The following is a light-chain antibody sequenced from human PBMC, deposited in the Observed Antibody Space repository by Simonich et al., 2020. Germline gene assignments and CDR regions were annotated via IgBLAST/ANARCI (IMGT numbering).Light chain of an antibody. CDR2: AAS. CDR1: QSISSY. Sequence: DIQMTQSPSSLSASVGDRVNITCRASQSISSYLNWYQQKPGKAPKLLIYAASSLQSGVPSRFSGRGSRTDFTLTISRLQPEDFATYYCQQSYSTPRTFGQGTKVEIK. V-gene: IGKV1-39*01. J-gene: IGKJ1*01. CDR3: QQSYSTPRT.